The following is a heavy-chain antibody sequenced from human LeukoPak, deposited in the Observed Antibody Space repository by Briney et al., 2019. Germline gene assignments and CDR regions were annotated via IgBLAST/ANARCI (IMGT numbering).Heavy chain of an antibody. CDR1: GGSIGSNS. V-gene: IGHV4-59*01. CDR3: ARSHSNGRSKFDP. CDR2: IYNSGSA. Sequence: SETLSLTCTVSGGSIGSNSWSWIRQPPGKGLEWIGYIYNSGSANYNPSLKSRVTISVDTSKNQFSLKLSSVTAADTAVYYCARSHSNGRSKFDPWGQGTLVTISS. D-gene: IGHD5-18*01. J-gene: IGHJ5*02.